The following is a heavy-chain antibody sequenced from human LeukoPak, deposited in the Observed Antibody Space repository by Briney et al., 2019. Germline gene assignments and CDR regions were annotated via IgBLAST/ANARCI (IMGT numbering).Heavy chain of an antibody. CDR2: IYYGGST. D-gene: IGHD3-10*01. CDR1: GGSISYYY. V-gene: IGHV4-59*01. CDR3: ARNGRVTYYYGSGSYGNFDY. Sequence: SETLSLTCTVSGGSISYYYWTWIRQPPGRGLEWIGYIYYGGSTNYNPSLKRRLTISVDTSKNQFSLKLASVTTADTAVYYCARNGRVTYYYGSGSYGNFDYWGQGTLVTVSS. J-gene: IGHJ4*02.